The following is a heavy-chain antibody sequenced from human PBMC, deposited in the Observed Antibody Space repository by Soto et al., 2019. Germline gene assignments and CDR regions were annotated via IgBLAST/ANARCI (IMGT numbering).Heavy chain of an antibody. J-gene: IGHJ4*02. CDR3: ARGWELRD. CDR1: GFTFTDDF. D-gene: IGHD1-26*01. V-gene: IGHV3-11*01. Sequence: QVQLVESGGGVVKPGGSLRLSCAASGFTFTDDFMPWIRQTPGKGLEWLASIKSGGYSVYYADSVKGRFTISRDNAKNSVYLQMNSLRGEDTAVYYCARGWELRDWGQGTLVTVSS. CDR2: IKSGGYSV.